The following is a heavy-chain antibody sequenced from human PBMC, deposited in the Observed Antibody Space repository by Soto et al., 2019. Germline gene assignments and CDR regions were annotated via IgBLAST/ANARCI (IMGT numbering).Heavy chain of an antibody. CDR1: GLTFTSSS. D-gene: IGHD3-3*01. J-gene: IGHJ3*02. Sequence: GTPVNATCKDSGLTFTSSSVQWVRQARGQRLELIGWIVVGSGNTNYAQKFQERVTITRDMSTSTAYMELSSLRSEDTAVYYCAADQTYYDFWSGGSNAFDIWGQGTMVTVSS. CDR3: AADQTYYDFWSGGSNAFDI. V-gene: IGHV1-58*01. CDR2: IVVGSGNT.